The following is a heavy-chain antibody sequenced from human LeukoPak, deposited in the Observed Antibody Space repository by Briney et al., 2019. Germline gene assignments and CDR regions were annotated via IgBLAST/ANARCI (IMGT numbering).Heavy chain of an antibody. D-gene: IGHD3-22*01. J-gene: IGHJ4*02. V-gene: IGHV1-18*01. CDR1: GYTFTSYG. Sequence: GASVKVSCKASGYTFTSYGISWVRQAPGQGLEWMGWISAYNGNTNYAQKLQGRVTMTTDTSTSTAYMELKSLRFDDTAVYYCATDRLYYDSRGRLGYWGQGTLVTVSS. CDR2: ISAYNGNT. CDR3: ATDRLYYDSRGRLGY.